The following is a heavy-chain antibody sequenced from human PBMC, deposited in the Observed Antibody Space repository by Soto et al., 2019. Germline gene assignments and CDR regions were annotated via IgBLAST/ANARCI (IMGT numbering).Heavy chain of an antibody. CDR3: ARGGRPDV. D-gene: IGHD1-26*01. CDR2: ISSSGNSI. J-gene: IGHJ3*01. V-gene: IGHV3-11*01. CDR1: GFTFSDSY. Sequence: QIQLVESGGDLVKPGGSLRLSCAASGFTFSDSYMSWIRQAPGKGVERVSYISSSGNSIHYADSVKGRFTMSRDNAKDSLYLEMNSLRAEDTAIFYCARGGRPDVWGQGTTVTVSS.